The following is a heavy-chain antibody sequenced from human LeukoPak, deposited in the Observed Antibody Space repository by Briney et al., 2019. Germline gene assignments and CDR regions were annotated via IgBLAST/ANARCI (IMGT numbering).Heavy chain of an antibody. CDR2: ISSSGGTI. J-gene: IGHJ4*02. V-gene: IGHV3-11*01. D-gene: IGHD3-22*01. CDR1: GFTFSDYY. Sequence: GGSLRLSCAASGFTFSDYYMGWIRQAPGKGLEWVSYISSSGGTIYYADSVKGRFTISRDNAKNSLYLQMNSLRAEDTAVYYCARASTYYYDSSGYPGYWGQGTLVTVSS. CDR3: ARASTYYYDSSGYPGY.